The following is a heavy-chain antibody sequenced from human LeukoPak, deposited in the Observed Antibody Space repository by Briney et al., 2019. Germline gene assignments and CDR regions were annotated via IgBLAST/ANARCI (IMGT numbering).Heavy chain of an antibody. D-gene: IGHD6-19*01. J-gene: IGHJ4*02. V-gene: IGHV3-48*01. CDR2: ISSSSSTI. CDR1: GFTFSSYS. CDR3: ATPPWYSSGWYPLDY. Sequence: GGSLRLSCAASGFTFSSYSMNWVRQAPGKGLEWVSYISSSSSTIYYADSVKGRFTISRDNAKNSLYLQMNSLRAEDTAVYYCATPPWYSSGWYPLDYWGQGTLVTVSS.